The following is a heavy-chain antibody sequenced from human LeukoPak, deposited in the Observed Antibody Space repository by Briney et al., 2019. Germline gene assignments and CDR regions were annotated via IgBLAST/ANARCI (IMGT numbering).Heavy chain of an antibody. D-gene: IGHD3-3*01. CDR3: TTLTTILRSG. V-gene: IGHV3-15*01. CDR2: SKSKTDGATT. CDR1: GFTFSNAR. J-gene: IGHJ4*02. Sequence: KPGGSLRLSCAASGFTFSNARMSWGRQPRGKGLELGGRSKSKTDGATTDYAASVKSRFTISRDYSKKTLYLQMNSLKNEDTAVYYCTTLTTILRSGWGQGNPGTVSP.